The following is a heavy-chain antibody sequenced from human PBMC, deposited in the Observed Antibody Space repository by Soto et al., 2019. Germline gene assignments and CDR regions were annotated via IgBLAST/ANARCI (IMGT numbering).Heavy chain of an antibody. CDR2: IYYSGSS. Sequence: SETLSLTCTVSGGSISSYYWSWIRQPPGKGLEWIGYIYYSGSSNYNPSLKSRVTISVDTSKNQFSLKMSSVTAADTAVYYCARDSSGYYWFDPWGQGTLVTVSS. CDR1: GGSISSYY. J-gene: IGHJ5*02. D-gene: IGHD3-22*01. V-gene: IGHV4-59*12. CDR3: ARDSSGYYWFDP.